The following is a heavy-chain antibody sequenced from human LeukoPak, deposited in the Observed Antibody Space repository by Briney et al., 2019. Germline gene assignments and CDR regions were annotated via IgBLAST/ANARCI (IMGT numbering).Heavy chain of an antibody. V-gene: IGHV4-34*01. Sequence: SETLSLTCAVYGGSFSGYYWSWIRQSPGKGLEWIGEINDSGITNCNPSLKSRASLSVDTSKNQFSLRLSSVTAADTAVYYCARRLVDNGASQVSDYWGQGTLVTVSS. D-gene: IGHD2-8*01. CDR1: GGSFSGYY. J-gene: IGHJ4*02. CDR3: ARRLVDNGASQVSDY. CDR2: INDSGIT.